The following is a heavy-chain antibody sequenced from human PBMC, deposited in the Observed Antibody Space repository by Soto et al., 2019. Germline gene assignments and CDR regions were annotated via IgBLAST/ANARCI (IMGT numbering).Heavy chain of an antibody. V-gene: IGHV3-21*01. D-gene: IGHD1-26*01. CDR1: FPFSMNS. CDR3: TRDQGGSSDSWFDP. Sequence: EAQVVESGGGRVKPGGSLRLSRRFPFSMNSLNWVRQAPGKGLLWVASMSSGGDYIKYADSVKVRFTISRDNAENSVAVLMSSLRVEDTDVYFCTRDQGGSSDSWFDPLGQGNLVTVSS. J-gene: IGHJ5*02. CDR2: MSSGGDYI.